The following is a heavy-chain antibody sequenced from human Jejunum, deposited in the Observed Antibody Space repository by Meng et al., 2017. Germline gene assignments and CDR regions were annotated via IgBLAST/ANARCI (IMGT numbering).Heavy chain of an antibody. Sequence: QVQLQESGPGLVRPSQTPSLTCTVSGDSIGSPDYYWSWIRQTPGKGLQYIGFVYYTETLYITTALRGRASISIDTPNNRFSLNLRSVTAADTAVYFCARTVLIPMSLDFWGQGALVTVSS. J-gene: IGHJ4*02. CDR2: VYYTETL. CDR1: GDSIGSPDYY. CDR3: ARTVLIPMSLDF. D-gene: IGHD3-16*01. V-gene: IGHV4-31*03.